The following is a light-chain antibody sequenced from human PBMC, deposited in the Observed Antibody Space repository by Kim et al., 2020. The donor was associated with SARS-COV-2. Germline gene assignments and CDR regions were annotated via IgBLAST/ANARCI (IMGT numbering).Light chain of an antibody. J-gene: IGKJ5*01. CDR1: QSVSSSY. CDR2: HAS. Sequence: EIVLTQSPDTLSLSPGERATLSCRASQSVSSSYLAWYQQKPGQAPRLLIYHASRRATGIPDRFSGSESGTDFALTISRLEPEDFAVYYCHQYDSSVTFGQGTRLEIK. CDR3: HQYDSSVT. V-gene: IGKV3-20*01.